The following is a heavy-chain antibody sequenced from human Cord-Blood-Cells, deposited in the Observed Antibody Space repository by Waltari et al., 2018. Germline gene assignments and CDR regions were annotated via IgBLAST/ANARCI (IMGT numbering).Heavy chain of an antibody. CDR1: GFTFSSYG. Sequence: QVQLVESGGGVVQPGRSLRLSCAASGFTFSSYGMHWVRQAPGKGLEWVAVISYDGSNKYYADSVKGRFTISRDNSKNTLYLQMNSLRAEDTAVYYCAKDLLSSSSYYFDYWGQGTLVTVSS. CDR3: AKDLLSSSSYYFDY. CDR2: ISYDGSNK. J-gene: IGHJ4*02. V-gene: IGHV3-30*18. D-gene: IGHD6-6*01.